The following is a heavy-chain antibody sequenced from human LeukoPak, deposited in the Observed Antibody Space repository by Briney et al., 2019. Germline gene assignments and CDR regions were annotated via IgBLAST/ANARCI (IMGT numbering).Heavy chain of an antibody. Sequence: ASVTVSCKASGGTFSSYAISWVRQAPGQGLEWMGGIIPIFGTANYAQKFQGRVTITTDESKSTAYMELSSLRSEDTAVYYCARDGVDTAMVFYYYYGMDVWGQGTTVTVSS. V-gene: IGHV1-69*05. CDR1: GGTFSSYA. D-gene: IGHD5-18*01. CDR2: IIPIFGTA. CDR3: ARDGVDTAMVFYYYYGMDV. J-gene: IGHJ6*02.